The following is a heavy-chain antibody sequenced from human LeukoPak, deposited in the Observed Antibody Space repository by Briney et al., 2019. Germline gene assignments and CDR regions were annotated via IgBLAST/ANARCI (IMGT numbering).Heavy chain of an antibody. J-gene: IGHJ4*02. Sequence: GGSLRLSCAASGFTFSSYAMHWVRQAPGKGLEYVSAISSNGGSTYYADSVKGRFIISRDNSKNTLYPQMGSLSAEDMAVYYCARVRYYGSGDYYFDYWGQGTLVTVSS. D-gene: IGHD3-10*01. CDR2: ISSNGGST. CDR1: GFTFSSYA. V-gene: IGHV3-64*02. CDR3: ARVRYYGSGDYYFDY.